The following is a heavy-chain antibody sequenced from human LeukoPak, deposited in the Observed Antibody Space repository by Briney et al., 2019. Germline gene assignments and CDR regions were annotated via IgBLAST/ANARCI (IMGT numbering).Heavy chain of an antibody. CDR2: ISDSGGST. V-gene: IGHV3-23*01. D-gene: IGHD1-26*01. CDR1: GFTFSTFA. CDR3: AKEGSGSYNYFDY. J-gene: IGHJ4*02. Sequence: GGSLRLSCTASGFTFSTFAMNWVRQAPGKGLEWVSAISDSGGSTYYADSVKGRFTISRDNSKNTLYLQMNSLRAEDTAVYYCAKEGSGSYNYFDYWGQGTLVTVSS.